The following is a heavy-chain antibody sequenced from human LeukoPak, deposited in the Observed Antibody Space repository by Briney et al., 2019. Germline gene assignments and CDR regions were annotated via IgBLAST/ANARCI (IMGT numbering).Heavy chain of an antibody. J-gene: IGHJ4*03. CDR3: VRGGSVAAADYLDY. V-gene: IGHV3-72*01. CDR2: SRNKAKSSTT. Sequence: GGSLRLSCAVSGFTFSDHFLDWVRHAPGKGLEWVCRSRNKAKSSTTAYAASVKGRFTISRDDSKNSRKLQMNSLKTEDTAVYYCVRGGSVAAADYLDYWGPGTLVTVSS. CDR1: GFTFSDHF. D-gene: IGHD6-19*01.